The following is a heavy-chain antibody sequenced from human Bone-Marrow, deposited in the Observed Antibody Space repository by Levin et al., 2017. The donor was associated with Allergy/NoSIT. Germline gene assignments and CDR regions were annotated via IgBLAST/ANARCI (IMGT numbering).Heavy chain of an antibody. Sequence: GGSLRLSCAVSGFTVSNNYMNWVRQAPGKGLEWVSLIYSGGSTHYAASVKGRFTISRDSSSNTVYLQMNSLRAEDTAVYYCARDGPAKPWAWGQGTMVTVSS. CDR1: GFTVSNNY. CDR2: IYSGGST. D-gene: IGHD2-2*01. CDR3: ARDGPAKPWA. V-gene: IGHV3-53*01. J-gene: IGHJ3*01.